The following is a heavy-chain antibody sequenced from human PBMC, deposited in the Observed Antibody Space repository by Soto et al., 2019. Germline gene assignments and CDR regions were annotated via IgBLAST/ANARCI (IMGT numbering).Heavy chain of an antibody. CDR3: ARGSGWLDF. D-gene: IGHD6-19*01. CDR2: IKEDGGEQ. Sequence: EVQLVESGGGLVQPGESLRLSCVASGFTFTHYWMSWVRQAPGKGLEWVANIKEDGGEQNYVDSVKGRFTFSRDNAKNSLYLQMNSLRAEDTAVYYCARGSGWLDFWGQGTLVTVSS. CDR1: GFTFTHYW. V-gene: IGHV3-7*01. J-gene: IGHJ4*02.